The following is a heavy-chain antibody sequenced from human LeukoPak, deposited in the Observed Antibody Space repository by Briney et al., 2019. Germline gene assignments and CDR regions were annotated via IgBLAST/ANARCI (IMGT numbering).Heavy chain of an antibody. V-gene: IGHV3-23*01. CDR1: GFTFSSYA. D-gene: IGHD5-18*01. CDR3: AKEGYSYGTDYFDY. CDR2: ISGSGGST. Sequence: PGASLRLSCAASGFTFSSYAMSWVRRAPGKGLEWVSAISGSGGSTYYADSVKGRFIISRDNSKNTLYLQMNSLRAEDTAVYYCAKEGYSYGTDYFDYWGQGTLVTVSS. J-gene: IGHJ4*02.